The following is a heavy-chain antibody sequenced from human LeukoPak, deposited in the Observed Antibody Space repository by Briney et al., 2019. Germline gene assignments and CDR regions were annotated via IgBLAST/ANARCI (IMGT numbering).Heavy chain of an antibody. CDR1: GGTFSSYA. J-gene: IGHJ5*02. CDR3: AREVMTTVTTWFDP. Sequence: SVKVSCKASGGTFSSYAISWVRQAPGQGLEWMGGIIPIFGTANYAQKFQGRVTITADESTSTAYMELRSLRSDDTAVYYCAREVMTTVTTWFDPWGQGTRVTVSS. CDR2: IIPIFGTA. D-gene: IGHD4-17*01. V-gene: IGHV1-69*13.